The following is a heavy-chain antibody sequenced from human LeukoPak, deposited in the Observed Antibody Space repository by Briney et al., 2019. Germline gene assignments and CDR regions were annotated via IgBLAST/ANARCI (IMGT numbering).Heavy chain of an antibody. Sequence: GASVKVSCKASGYTFTSYYMHWVRQAPGQGLEWMGWISAYNGNTNYAQKLQGRVTMTRDTSISTAYMELSRLRSDDTAVYYCARSGVWGSYRYFGAFDIWGQGTMVTVSS. J-gene: IGHJ3*02. CDR2: ISAYNGNT. CDR3: ARSGVWGSYRYFGAFDI. CDR1: GYTFTSYY. D-gene: IGHD3-16*02. V-gene: IGHV1-2*02.